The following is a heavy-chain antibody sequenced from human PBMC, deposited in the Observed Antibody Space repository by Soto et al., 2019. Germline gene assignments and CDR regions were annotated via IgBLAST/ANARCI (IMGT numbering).Heavy chain of an antibody. D-gene: IGHD5-18*01. CDR3: ARDRALGYSYGYGSSWFDP. V-gene: IGHV4-30-2*01. J-gene: IGHJ5*02. CDR1: GGSISSGGYS. Sequence: SETLSLTCAVSGGSISSGGYSWSWIRQPPGKGLEWIGYMYHSGSTYYNPSLKSRVTISIDRSKNQFSLKLSSVTAADTAVYYCARDRALGYSYGYGSSWFDPWGQGTLVTVSS. CDR2: MYHSGST.